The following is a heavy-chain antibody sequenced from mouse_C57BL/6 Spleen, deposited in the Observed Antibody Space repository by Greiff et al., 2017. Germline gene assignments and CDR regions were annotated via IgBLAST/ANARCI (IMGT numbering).Heavy chain of an antibody. D-gene: IGHD2-3*01. Sequence: QVQLQQPGAELVKPGASVKLSCKASGYTFTSYWMHWVKQRPGQGLEWIGMIHPNSGSTNYNEKFKSKATLTVDKSSSTAYMQLSSLTSEGSAVYYCARSDGYYVDYWGQGTTLTVSS. J-gene: IGHJ2*01. CDR1: GYTFTSYW. CDR3: ARSDGYYVDY. CDR2: IHPNSGST. V-gene: IGHV1-64*01.